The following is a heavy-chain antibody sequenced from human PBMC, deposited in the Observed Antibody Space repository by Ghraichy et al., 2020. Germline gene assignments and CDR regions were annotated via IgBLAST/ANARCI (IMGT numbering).Heavy chain of an antibody. J-gene: IGHJ3*01. CDR2: ISGSGGYT. CDR3: AKDTRLRVTNGGGFDV. V-gene: IGHV3-23*01. D-gene: IGHD2-8*01. Sequence: GGSLRLSCAVSGFTFSNYAMSWVRQAPGKGLEWVSSISGSGGYTYYADTVKGRFTISRDNSKATLYLQMSSLRAEDTAVYYCAKDTRLRVTNGGGFDVWGQGKMVTVSS. CDR1: GFTFSNYA.